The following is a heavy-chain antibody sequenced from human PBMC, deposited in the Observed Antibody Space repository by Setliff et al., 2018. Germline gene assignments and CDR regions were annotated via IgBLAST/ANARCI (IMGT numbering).Heavy chain of an antibody. Sequence: ASVKVSCKASGYTFTSYDINWVRQATGQGLEWMGWMNPNSGNTGYAQKFQGRVTMTRNTSISTAHMELSSLRSEDTAVYYCARDRYTGYSSSNYYYYGMDVWGQGTTVTVSS. D-gene: IGHD6-13*01. CDR2: MNPNSGNT. CDR1: GYTFTSYD. J-gene: IGHJ6*02. V-gene: IGHV1-8*02. CDR3: ARDRYTGYSSSNYYYYGMDV.